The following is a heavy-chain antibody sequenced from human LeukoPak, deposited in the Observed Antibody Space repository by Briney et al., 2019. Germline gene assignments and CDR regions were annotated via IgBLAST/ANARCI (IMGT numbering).Heavy chain of an antibody. D-gene: IGHD3-9*01. J-gene: IGHJ4*02. V-gene: IGHV3-30*18. Sequence: GGSLRLSCAASGFTFSSYGMHWVRQAPGKGLEWVAVISYDGSNKYYADSVKGRFTISRDNSKNTLYLQMNSMSAEDTAVYYCAKDITHYDILSGVDYWGQGTLVTVSS. CDR1: GFTFSSYG. CDR3: AKDITHYDILSGVDY. CDR2: ISYDGSNK.